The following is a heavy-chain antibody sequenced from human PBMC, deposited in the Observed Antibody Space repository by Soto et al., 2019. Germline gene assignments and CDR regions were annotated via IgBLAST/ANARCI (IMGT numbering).Heavy chain of an antibody. D-gene: IGHD3-3*02. J-gene: IGHJ5*02. Sequence: GGSLRLSCVASRFSLRRYTVNWVRQVPGKGLEWVSSISSDSDYIYYVVSVKGRFTISRDTATNSVFLQMNDLRPDDTGVYHSAVKVHSMSLSQPRLYNWSDPRGKGPLVNVS. CDR3: AVKVHSMSLSQPRLYNWSDP. CDR1: RFSLRRYT. CDR2: ISSDSDYI. V-gene: IGHV3-21*06.